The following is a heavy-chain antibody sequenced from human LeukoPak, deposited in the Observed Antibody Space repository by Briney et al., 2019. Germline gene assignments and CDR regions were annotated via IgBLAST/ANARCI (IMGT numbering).Heavy chain of an antibody. Sequence: ASVMVSCKASGYTFAGYYMHWVRQAPGQGLEWMGWINPNSGGTNYAQKFRGRVTMTRDTSISTAYMELSRLRSDDTAVYYCARDLGYPVPASLPDYWGQGTLVTVSS. V-gene: IGHV1-2*02. CDR3: ARDLGYPVPASLPDY. D-gene: IGHD2-2*01. CDR2: INPNSGGT. J-gene: IGHJ4*02. CDR1: GYTFAGYY.